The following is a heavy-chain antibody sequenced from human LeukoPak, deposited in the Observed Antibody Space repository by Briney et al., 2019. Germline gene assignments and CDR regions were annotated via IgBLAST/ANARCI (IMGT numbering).Heavy chain of an antibody. D-gene: IGHD5-12*01. CDR3: VREAGYSASVCLESNWFDP. CDR2: ISNGKT. CDR1: GFPLSSHA. Sequence: GGSLRLSCAASGFPLSSHAMSWVRQPPGKGLEWVSAISNGKTYYADAVTGRFTISRDDPNKTVYLQMNSLRDEDTAPYYCVREAGYSASVCLESNWFDPWGQGTLVTVSS. V-gene: IGHV3-23*01. J-gene: IGHJ5*02.